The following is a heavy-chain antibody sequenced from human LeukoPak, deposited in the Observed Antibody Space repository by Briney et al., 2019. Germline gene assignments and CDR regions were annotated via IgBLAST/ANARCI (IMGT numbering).Heavy chain of an antibody. V-gene: IGHV3-74*01. CDR1: GFTFSGHW. D-gene: IGHD2-8*01. Sequence: GGSLRLSCAASGFTFSGHWMHWVRQTPGKGLVWVADINGDGTATNYAGSVKGRFAISRDNAKNTLYLQMNTLRAEDTAVYYCAKDKWWGASDHWGQGSLVTVSS. J-gene: IGHJ4*02. CDR3: AKDKWWGASDH. CDR2: INGDGTAT.